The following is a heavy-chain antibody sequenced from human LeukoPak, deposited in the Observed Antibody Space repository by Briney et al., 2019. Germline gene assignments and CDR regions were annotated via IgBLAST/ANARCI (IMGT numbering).Heavy chain of an antibody. V-gene: IGHV4-39*07. CDR3: ARVLPLGFGTGDY. CDR1: GGSISSSSYY. D-gene: IGHD3-10*01. Sequence: SETLSLTCTVSGGSISSSSYYWGWIRQPPGKGLEWIGSILYSGSTYYNPSLKSRVTISVDTSKNQFSLKLTSVTAADTAVYYCARVLPLGFGTGDYWGQGTLVTVSS. J-gene: IGHJ4*02. CDR2: ILYSGST.